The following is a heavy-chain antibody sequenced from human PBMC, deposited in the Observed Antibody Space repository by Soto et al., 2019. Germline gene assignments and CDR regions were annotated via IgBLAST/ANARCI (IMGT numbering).Heavy chain of an antibody. CDR3: AKKLGVVVVPAAILGYYYGMDV. V-gene: IGHV3-23*01. CDR1: GFTFSGYA. Sequence: EVQLLESGGGLVQPGGSLRLSGAASGFTFSGYAMSWVRQAPGKGREWVSAIVGIGGSTYYADSVKGRFTISRDNSKNTLYLQMNSLRAEDTAVYYCAKKLGVVVVPAAILGYYYGMDVWGQGTTVTVSS. J-gene: IGHJ6*02. CDR2: IVGIGGST. D-gene: IGHD2-2*01.